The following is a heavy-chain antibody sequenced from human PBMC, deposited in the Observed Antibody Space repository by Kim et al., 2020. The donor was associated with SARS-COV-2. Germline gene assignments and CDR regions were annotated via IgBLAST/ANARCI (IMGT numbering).Heavy chain of an antibody. D-gene: IGHD6-19*01. V-gene: IGHV1-2*02. J-gene: IGHJ1*01. CDR3: ARVMRQWLVRGTEYFQH. CDR1: GYTFTGYY. CDR2: INPNSGGT. Sequence: ASVKVSCKASGYTFTGYYMHWVRQAPGQGLEWMGWINPNSGGTNYAQKSQGRVTMTRDTSLSTAYMELSRLRSDDTAVYYCARVMRQWLVRGTEYFQHWGQGTLVTVSS.